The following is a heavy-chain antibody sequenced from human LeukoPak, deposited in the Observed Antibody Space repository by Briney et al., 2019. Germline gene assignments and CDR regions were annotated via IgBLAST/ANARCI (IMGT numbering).Heavy chain of an antibody. CDR1: GGTFSSYA. D-gene: IGHD6-13*01. V-gene: IGHV1-69*04. Sequence: SVKVSCKASGGTFSSYAISWVRQAPGQGLEWMGRIIPILGIANYAQKFQGRVTITADKYTSTAYMELCRLRSEDTAVYYCARVSSSWHNAFDIWGQGTMDTVSS. CDR2: IIPILGIA. CDR3: ARVSSSWHNAFDI. J-gene: IGHJ3*02.